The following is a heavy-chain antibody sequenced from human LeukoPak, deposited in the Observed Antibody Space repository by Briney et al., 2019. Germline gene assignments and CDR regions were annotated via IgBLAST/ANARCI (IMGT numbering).Heavy chain of an antibody. Sequence: SETLSLTCTVSGYSISSGYYWGWIRQPPGKGLEWIGSIYYSGSTNYNPSLKSRVTISVDTSKNQFSLKLSSVTAADTAVYYCARQGWFGAPSYYFDYWGQGTLVTVSS. CDR2: IYYSGST. D-gene: IGHD3-10*01. CDR3: ARQGWFGAPSYYFDY. CDR1: GYSISSGYY. J-gene: IGHJ4*02. V-gene: IGHV4-38-2*02.